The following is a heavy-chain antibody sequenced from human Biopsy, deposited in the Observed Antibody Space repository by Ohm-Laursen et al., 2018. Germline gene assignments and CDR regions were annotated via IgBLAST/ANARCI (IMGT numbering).Heavy chain of an antibody. J-gene: IGHJ4*02. D-gene: IGHD6-19*01. CDR2: ISPKSGGT. CDR3: ALQSVAQMKNFDY. Sequence: SVKVSCKASGFSLTGYYIHWVRQAPGQGLEWMGWISPKSGGTNYAQKFQGNITMTKNTSMSTAYMEMSRLGSDDTAVYYCALQSVAQMKNFDYWGQGTLVTISS. CDR1: GFSLTGYY. V-gene: IGHV1-2*02.